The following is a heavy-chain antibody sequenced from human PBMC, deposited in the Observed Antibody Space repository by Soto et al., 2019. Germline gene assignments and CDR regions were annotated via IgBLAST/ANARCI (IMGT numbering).Heavy chain of an antibody. CDR1: GFTFGDYG. CDR3: ARLIFHSSSWYVDY. J-gene: IGHJ4*02. D-gene: IGHD6-13*01. V-gene: IGHV3-20*04. CDR2: INWNGGST. Sequence: GGSLRLSCAASGFTFGDYGMSWVRQAPGKGLEWVSGINWNGGSTGYADSVKGRFTISRDNAKNSLYLQMNSLRAEDTAFYYCARLIFHSSSWYVDYWGQGTLVTVSS.